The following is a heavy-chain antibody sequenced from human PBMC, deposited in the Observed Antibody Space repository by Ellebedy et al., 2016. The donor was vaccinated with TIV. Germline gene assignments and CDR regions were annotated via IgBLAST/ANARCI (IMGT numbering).Heavy chain of an antibody. D-gene: IGHD2-2*01. CDR1: ADMFGGYY. Sequence: ASVKVSCKASADMFGGYYVHWVRHAPGQGLEWLGWINPNSGSTTYAQKLQGRVTMTTDTSTSTAYMELRSLRSDDTAVYYCARDRSCSGTSCYYYYYYGMDVWGQGTTVTVSS. CDR3: ARDRSCSGTSCYYYYYYGMDV. CDR2: INPNSGST. J-gene: IGHJ6*02. V-gene: IGHV1-2*02.